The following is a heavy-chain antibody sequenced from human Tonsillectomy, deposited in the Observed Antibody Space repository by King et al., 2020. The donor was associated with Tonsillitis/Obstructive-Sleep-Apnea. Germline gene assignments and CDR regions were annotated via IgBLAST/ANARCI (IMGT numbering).Heavy chain of an antibody. V-gene: IGHV3-66*01. CDR3: ARAESTLDAFDV. CDR1: GFSVSHNY. CDR2: IYRGGGT. Sequence: VQLVESGGGLVQPGGSLRLSCAAAGFSVSHNYMNWVRQAPGKGLEWVSVIYRGGGTYYADSVKGRFTISRDNSKNTMYLQVNSLRAEDTAVYYCARAESTLDAFDVWGLGTMVTVSS. D-gene: IGHD3-10*01. J-gene: IGHJ3*01.